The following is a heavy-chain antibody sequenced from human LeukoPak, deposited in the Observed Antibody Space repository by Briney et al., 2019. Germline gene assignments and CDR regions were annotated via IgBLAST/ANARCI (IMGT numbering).Heavy chain of an antibody. Sequence: PGGSLRLSCAASGFTFSSYNMNWVRQAPGKGLEWVSYISSSSSVIYNADSVKGRFTISRDNAKNSLYLQMNSLRAEDTAVYYCARDGESRLGYWGQGTLVTVSS. J-gene: IGHJ4*02. V-gene: IGHV3-48*01. CDR3: ARDGESRLGY. D-gene: IGHD3-16*01. CDR1: GFTFSSYN. CDR2: ISSSSSVI.